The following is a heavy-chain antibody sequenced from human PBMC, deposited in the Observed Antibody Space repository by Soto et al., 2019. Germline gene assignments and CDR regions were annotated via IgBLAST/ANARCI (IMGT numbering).Heavy chain of an antibody. CDR2: ISGSGGST. J-gene: IGHJ6*02. Sequence: PGGSLRLSCAASGFTFSSYAMSWVRQAPGKGLEWVSAISGSGGSTYYADSVKGRFTISGDNSKNTLYLQMNSLRAEDTAVYYCAKGGPVPLNYGMDVWGQGTTVTVSS. D-gene: IGHD2-2*01. V-gene: IGHV3-23*01. CDR1: GFTFSSYA. CDR3: AKGGPVPLNYGMDV.